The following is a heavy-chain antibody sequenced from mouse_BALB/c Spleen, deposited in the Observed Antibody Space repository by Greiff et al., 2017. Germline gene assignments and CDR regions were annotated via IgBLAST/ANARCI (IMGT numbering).Heavy chain of an antibody. CDR2: ISYDGSN. J-gene: IGHJ4*01. CDR1: GYSITSGYY. CDR3: ARENYGSSHYAMDD. V-gene: IGHV3-6*02. D-gene: IGHD1-1*01. Sequence: EVQVVESGPGLVKPSQSLSLTCSVTGYSITSGYYWNWIRQFPGNKLEWMGYISYDGSNNYNPSLKNRISITRDTSKNQFFLKLNSVTTEDTATYYGARENYGSSHYAMDDWGQGTSVTVSS.